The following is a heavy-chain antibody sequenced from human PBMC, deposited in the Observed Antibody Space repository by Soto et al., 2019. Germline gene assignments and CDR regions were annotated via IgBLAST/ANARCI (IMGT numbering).Heavy chain of an antibody. Sequence: GGSLRLSCAASGFTVSSYWMHWVRQAPGEGLVWISFIDTYGTDTKYADSVKGRFTTSRDNAKNTLYLLMNSLRAEDTAVYYCVRGLGNSDYWGQGTLVTVSS. CDR2: IDTYGTDT. CDR3: VRGLGNSDY. D-gene: IGHD1-7*01. V-gene: IGHV3-74*03. J-gene: IGHJ4*02. CDR1: GFTVSSYW.